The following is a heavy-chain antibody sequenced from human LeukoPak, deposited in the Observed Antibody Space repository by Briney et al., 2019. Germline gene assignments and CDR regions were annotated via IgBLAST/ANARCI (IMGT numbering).Heavy chain of an antibody. D-gene: IGHD5-24*01. CDR2: ISGSSSHR. J-gene: IGHJ4*02. V-gene: IGHV3-21*01. CDR3: ARDDTNGYPDY. CDR1: GFTFSSHN. Sequence: GGSLRLSCAASGFTFSSHNMNWVRQAPGKGLEWVSSISGSSSHRFYVDSVKGRFTISRDNAINSLFLQMNSLRAEDTAVYYCARDDTNGYPDYWGQGTLVTFSS.